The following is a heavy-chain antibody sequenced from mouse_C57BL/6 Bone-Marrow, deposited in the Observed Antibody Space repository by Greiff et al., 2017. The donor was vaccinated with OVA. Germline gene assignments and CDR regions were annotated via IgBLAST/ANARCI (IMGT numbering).Heavy chain of an antibody. CDR2: IDPANDNT. D-gene: IGHD1-1*01. J-gene: IGHJ4*01. CDR3: ARGNFGSSFYAMDY. Sequence: VQLQQSVAELVRPGASVKLSCTASGFYIKNTYMHWVKQRPEQGLEWIGRIDPANDNTKYAPKFQGKATMTADTSSNTAYLRLSSLSSEDTAVYCCARGNFGSSFYAMDYWGQGTSVTVSS. CDR1: GFYIKNTY. V-gene: IGHV14-3*01.